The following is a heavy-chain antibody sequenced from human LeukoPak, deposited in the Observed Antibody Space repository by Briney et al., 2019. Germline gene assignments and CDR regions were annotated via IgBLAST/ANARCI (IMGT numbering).Heavy chain of an antibody. Sequence: PSETLSLTCAVSGGSISSGGYSWSWIRQPPGKGLEWIGYIYHSGSTYYNPSLKSRVTISVDRSKNQFSLKLSSVTAADTAVYYCAREIVVVVAATGYVGWFDPWGQGTLVTVSS. D-gene: IGHD2-15*01. CDR3: AREIVVVVAATGYVGWFDP. V-gene: IGHV4-30-2*01. CDR2: IYHSGST. J-gene: IGHJ5*02. CDR1: GGSISSGGYS.